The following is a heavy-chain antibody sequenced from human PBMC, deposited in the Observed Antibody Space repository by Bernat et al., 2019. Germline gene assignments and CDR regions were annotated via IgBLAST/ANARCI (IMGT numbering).Heavy chain of an antibody. D-gene: IGHD3-10*01. Sequence: EVQLVESGGGLVKPGGSLRLSCAASGFTFSNAWMSWVRQAPGKGLEWVGRIKSKTDGGNTDYAAAVKGRFTISRDDSKNTLYLQMNSPKPEDTAVYYCTTEVYGSGTHWGQGTMVTVSS. V-gene: IGHV3-15*01. J-gene: IGHJ3*01. CDR3: TTEVYGSGTH. CDR1: GFTFSNAW. CDR2: IKSKTDGGNT.